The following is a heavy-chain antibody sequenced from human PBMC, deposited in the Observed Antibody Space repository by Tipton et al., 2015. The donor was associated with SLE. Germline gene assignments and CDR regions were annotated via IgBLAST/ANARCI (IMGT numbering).Heavy chain of an antibody. Sequence: GSLRLSCAVYGGSFSGYYWSWIRQPPGKGLEWIGEINHSGGTNYNPSLKSRVTISVDTSKNQFSLKLRSVTAADTAVYYCARAPGLDRDYYYYYYMDVWGKGTAVTVSS. CDR1: GGSFSGYY. D-gene: IGHD3/OR15-3a*01. V-gene: IGHV4-34*01. CDR3: ARAPGLDRDYYYYYYMDV. CDR2: INHSGGT. J-gene: IGHJ6*03.